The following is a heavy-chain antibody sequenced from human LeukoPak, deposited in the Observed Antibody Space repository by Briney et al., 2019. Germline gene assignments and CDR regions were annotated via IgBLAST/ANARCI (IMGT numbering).Heavy chain of an antibody. CDR1: GGSISSSSYN. Sequence: PSETLSLTCTVSGGSISSSSYNWGWIRRPPGKALEWIGSVYYSGGTYYNPSLKSRVTISVDTSKNQFSLNLNSVTAADTAVYYCARRHSGSYYSKHWFDPWGQGTLVTVSS. CDR3: ARRHSGSYYSKHWFDP. CDR2: VYYSGGT. J-gene: IGHJ5*02. V-gene: IGHV4-39*01. D-gene: IGHD1-26*01.